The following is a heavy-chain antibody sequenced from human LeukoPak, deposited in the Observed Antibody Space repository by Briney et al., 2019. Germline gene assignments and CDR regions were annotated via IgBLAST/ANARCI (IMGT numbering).Heavy chain of an antibody. D-gene: IGHD2-8*01. V-gene: IGHV3-7*04. Sequence: GGPLRLSCAASGFPFTNNWMTWVRQAPGKGLEWVATIKQDGRETYYVDSVKGRFTISRVNARDSVFLQMNILRAEDAAVYYCARARYCANTICHIGGGLDVWGPGTTVTVYS. CDR1: GFPFTNNW. CDR2: IKQDGRET. J-gene: IGHJ6*02. CDR3: ARARYCANTICHIGGGLDV.